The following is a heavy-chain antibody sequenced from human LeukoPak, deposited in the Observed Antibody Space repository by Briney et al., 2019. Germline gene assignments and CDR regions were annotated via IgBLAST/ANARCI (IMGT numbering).Heavy chain of an antibody. CDR1: GFTFSSYA. V-gene: IGHV3-30*01. CDR2: ISYDGSNK. Sequence: GRSLRLSCAASGFTFSSYAMHWVRQAPGKGLEWVAVISYDGSNKYYADSVKGRFTISRDNSKNTLYLQMNSLRAEDTAVYYCARDFEGDYGFDYWGQGTLVTVSS. D-gene: IGHD4-17*01. J-gene: IGHJ4*02. CDR3: ARDFEGDYGFDY.